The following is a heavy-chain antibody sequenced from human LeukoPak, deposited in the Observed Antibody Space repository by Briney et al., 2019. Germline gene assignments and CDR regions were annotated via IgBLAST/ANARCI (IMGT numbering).Heavy chain of an antibody. J-gene: IGHJ5*02. V-gene: IGHV3-7*03. Sequence: GGSLRLSCAASGFTFSSYGMHWVRQAPGKGLEWVANIKQDGSEKYYADSVRGRFTISRDNAKNSLYLQMNSLRAEDTALYYCAKDMSSGWYVANWFDPWGQGTLVTVSS. CDR3: AKDMSSGWYVANWFDP. CDR1: GFTFSSYG. D-gene: IGHD6-19*01. CDR2: IKQDGSEK.